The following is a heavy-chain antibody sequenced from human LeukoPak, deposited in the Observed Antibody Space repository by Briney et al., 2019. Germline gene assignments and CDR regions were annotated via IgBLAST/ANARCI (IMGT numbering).Heavy chain of an antibody. CDR1: GGSISSYS. V-gene: IGHV4-59*01. CDR3: ARSCSFEYVWEY. CDR2: NTYTAKT. J-gene: IGHJ4*02. Sequence: PQSLSLTCIISGGSISSYSWSWVRHSPGNGRGWINCNTYTAKTDYDPALKSPVTISGDTSMNQFSLRLNSVTAADTAVYYWARSCSFEYVWEYWGQGTPVTVSS. D-gene: IGHD3-16*01.